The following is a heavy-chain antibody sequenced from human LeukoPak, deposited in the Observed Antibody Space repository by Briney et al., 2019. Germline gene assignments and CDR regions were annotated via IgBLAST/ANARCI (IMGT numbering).Heavy chain of an antibody. J-gene: IGHJ4*02. CDR1: GFTFSSYN. V-gene: IGHV3-21*06. CDR3: ARDPNCSGWYGCFVDY. CDR2: ISSSGSYI. D-gene: IGHD6-19*01. Sequence: PGGSLRLSCEASGFTFSSYNMNWVRQAPGKGLEWVSSISSSGSYINYADSVKGRFTISRDNAKNSLYLQMNSLRAEDTAVYYCARDPNCSGWYGCFVDYWGQGTQVTVSS.